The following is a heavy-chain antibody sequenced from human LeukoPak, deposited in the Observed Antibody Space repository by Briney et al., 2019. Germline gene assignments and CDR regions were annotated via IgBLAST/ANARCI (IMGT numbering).Heavy chain of an antibody. CDR1: GGSISSYY. D-gene: IGHD3-22*01. V-gene: IGHV4-59*01. CDR3: ARVSDTSGYFYPLDY. J-gene: IGHJ4*02. CDR2: IYYSGGT. Sequence: SETLSLTCTVSGGSISSYYWSWIRQAPGKGLEWIGNIYYSGGTNYNPSLRSRVAISIDTSKNQFSLTLSSVTAADTAVYYCARVSDTSGYFYPLDYWGQGTLVTVSS.